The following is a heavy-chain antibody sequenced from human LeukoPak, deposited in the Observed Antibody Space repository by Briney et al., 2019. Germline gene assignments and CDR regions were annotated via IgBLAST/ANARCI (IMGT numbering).Heavy chain of an antibody. J-gene: IGHJ4*02. CDR3: ARVATGSSSLGNFDY. CDR2: IHYSGSA. Sequence: SQTLSLTCTVSSGSISSGDFYWSWIRQPPGTGLEWIGYIHYSGSAYYNPSLESRVTISVDTSRNQFSLRLNSVTAADTAVYYCARVATGSSSLGNFDYWGQGTLVTVSS. CDR1: SGSISSGDFY. V-gene: IGHV4-30-4*01. D-gene: IGHD2-2*01.